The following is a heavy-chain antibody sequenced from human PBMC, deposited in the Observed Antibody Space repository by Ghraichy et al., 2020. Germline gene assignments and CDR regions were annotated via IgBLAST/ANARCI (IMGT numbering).Heavy chain of an antibody. V-gene: IGHV4-34*01. D-gene: IGHD6-13*01. CDR1: GGSFSGYY. J-gene: IGHJ6*02. Sequence: SETLSLTCAVYGGSFSGYYWSWIRQPPGKGLEWIGEINHSGSTNYNPSLKSRVTISVDTSKNQFSLKLSSVTAADTAVYYCARGKHGSSWSVRGMDVWGQGTTVTVSS. CDR2: INHSGST. CDR3: ARGKHGSSWSVRGMDV.